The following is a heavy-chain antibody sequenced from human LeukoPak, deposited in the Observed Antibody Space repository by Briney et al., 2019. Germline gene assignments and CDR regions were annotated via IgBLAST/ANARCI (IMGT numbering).Heavy chain of an antibody. CDR3: ARSPEVLLWFGESTGNWFDP. J-gene: IGHJ5*02. Sequence: SETLSLTCAVSGGTISSSNWWSWVRHPPEKGLEGIGEIYNSGSTNYNPSLKSRVTISVDKSKNQFSLKLSSVTTADTAVYYCARSPEVLLWFGESTGNWFDPWGQGTLVTVSS. CDR2: IYNSGST. V-gene: IGHV4-4*02. D-gene: IGHD3-10*01. CDR1: GGTISSSNW.